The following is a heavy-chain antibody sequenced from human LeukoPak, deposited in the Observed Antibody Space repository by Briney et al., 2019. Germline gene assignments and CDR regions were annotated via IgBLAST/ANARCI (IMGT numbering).Heavy chain of an antibody. Sequence: LRLSCAASGFTFSSYELNWVRQAPGKGLEWIGFIYYSGSTYNNPSLKSRVSISVDTSNNQFSLKLSSVSDADTAVYYCARDVRGDYGDTDWYFDLWGRGTLVTVSS. V-gene: IGHV4-31*02. D-gene: IGHD4-17*01. CDR2: IYYSGST. CDR1: GFTFSSYE. J-gene: IGHJ2*01. CDR3: ARDVRGDYGDTDWYFDL.